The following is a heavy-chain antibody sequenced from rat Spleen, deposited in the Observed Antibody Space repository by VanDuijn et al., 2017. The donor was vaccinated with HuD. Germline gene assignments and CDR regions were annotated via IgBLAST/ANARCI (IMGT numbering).Heavy chain of an antibody. Sequence: EVQLVESGGGLVQPGNSLKLSCAASGFTFSDYNMAWVRQAPKKGLEWVATITYDGSGTYYRDSVKGRFTISRDNAKSTLYLQMDSLRSEDTATYYCARSVFDYWGQGVMVTVSS. J-gene: IGHJ2*01. CDR3: ARSVFDY. CDR2: ITYDGSGT. V-gene: IGHV5S10*01. CDR1: GFTFSDYN.